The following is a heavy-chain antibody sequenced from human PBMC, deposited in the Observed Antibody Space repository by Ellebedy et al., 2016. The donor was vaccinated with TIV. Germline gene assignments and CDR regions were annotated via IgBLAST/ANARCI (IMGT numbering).Heavy chain of an antibody. D-gene: IGHD4-23*01. CDR1: GFTFSSYS. CDR2: ISSSSSYI. Sequence: GGSLRLSCAASGFTFSSYSMNWVRQAPGKGLEWVSSISSSSSYIYYADSVKGRFTISRDNAKNSLYLQMNSLRTEDTALYYCAKEGANSPFDYWGQGTLVTVSS. CDR3: AKEGANSPFDY. V-gene: IGHV3-21*04. J-gene: IGHJ4*02.